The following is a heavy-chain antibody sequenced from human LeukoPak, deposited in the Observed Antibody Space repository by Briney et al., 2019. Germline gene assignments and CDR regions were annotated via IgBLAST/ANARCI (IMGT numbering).Heavy chain of an antibody. CDR2: IYYSGST. Sequence: SETLSLTCTVSGGSISSSSYYWGWIRQPPGKGLEWIGSIYYSGSTYYNPSLKSRVTISVDTSKNQFSLKLSSVTAADTAVYYCARSVPAATAPLDYWGQGTLVTVSS. J-gene: IGHJ4*02. CDR1: GGSISSSSYY. V-gene: IGHV4-39*01. CDR3: ARSVPAATAPLDY. D-gene: IGHD2-2*01.